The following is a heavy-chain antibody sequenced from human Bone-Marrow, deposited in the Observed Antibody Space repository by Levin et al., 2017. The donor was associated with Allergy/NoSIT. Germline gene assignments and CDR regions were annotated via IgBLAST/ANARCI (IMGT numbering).Heavy chain of an antibody. CDR3: ARGGSSTCDF. Sequence: EASVKVSCKASGYTFTGYYMHWVRQAPGQGLEWMGWINPNSGGTNYAQKFQGRVTMTRDTSISTDYIELSSLTTDDPAVYYCARGGSSTCDFWGQGTLVTVSS. CDR1: GYTFTGYY. J-gene: IGHJ4*02. D-gene: IGHD6-13*01. CDR2: INPNSGGT. V-gene: IGHV1-2*02.